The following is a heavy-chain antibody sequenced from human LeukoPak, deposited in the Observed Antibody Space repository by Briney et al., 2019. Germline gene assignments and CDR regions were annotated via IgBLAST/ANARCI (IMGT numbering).Heavy chain of an antibody. CDR1: GFTFSSYE. Sequence: GGSLGLSCAASGFTFSSYEMNWVRQAPGKGLESVSYISSSGSTIYYADSVKGRFTISRDNAKNSLYLQMNSLRAEDTAVYFCARSGYSSTWYLQNFELDYWGQGTLVTVSS. J-gene: IGHJ4*02. CDR3: ARSGYSSTWYLQNFELDY. D-gene: IGHD2-2*01. V-gene: IGHV3-48*03. CDR2: ISSSGSTI.